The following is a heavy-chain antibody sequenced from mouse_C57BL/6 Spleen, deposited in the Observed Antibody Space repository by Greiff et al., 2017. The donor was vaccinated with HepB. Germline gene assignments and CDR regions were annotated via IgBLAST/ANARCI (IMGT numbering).Heavy chain of an antibody. D-gene: IGHD2-3*01. CDR2: ISDGGSYT. Sequence: DVHLVESGGGLVKPGGSLKLSCAASGFTFSSYAMSWVRQTPEKRLEWVATISDGGSYTYYPDNVKGRFTISRDNAKNNLYLLMSHLKSEDTAMYYCARAYDGYPFDYWGQGTTLTVSS. V-gene: IGHV5-4*01. CDR3: ARAYDGYPFDY. J-gene: IGHJ2*01. CDR1: GFTFSSYA.